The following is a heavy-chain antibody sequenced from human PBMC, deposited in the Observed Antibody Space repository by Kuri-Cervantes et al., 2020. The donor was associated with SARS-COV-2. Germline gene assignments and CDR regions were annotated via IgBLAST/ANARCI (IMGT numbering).Heavy chain of an antibody. J-gene: IGHJ4*02. D-gene: IGHD2-21*02. CDR2: IRSHGCST. CDR1: GFPFSRYA. Sequence: GAFLKLLCAVSGFPFSRYAMHWVTHASGKGLEYVSAIRSHGCSTHYADSVKGRFTITRDNSKNTLYHPMGILRAEDRAVYYCARVRLCSDYWGQGTLVTVSS. CDR3: ARVRLCSDY. V-gene: IGHV3-64*02.